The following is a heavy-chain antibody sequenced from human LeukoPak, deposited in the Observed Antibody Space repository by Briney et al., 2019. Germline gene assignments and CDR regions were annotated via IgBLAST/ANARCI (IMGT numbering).Heavy chain of an antibody. CDR1: GYTLTSYY. Sequence: ASVKVSCKASGYTLTSYYMHWVRQAPGQGLEWMGIINPSGGSTSYAQKFQGRVTMTRDMSTSTVYMELSSLRSEDTAVYYCARDLGARNGYFDYWGQGTLVTVSS. J-gene: IGHJ4*02. V-gene: IGHV1-46*01. CDR2: INPSGGST. CDR3: ARDLGARNGYFDY. D-gene: IGHD1-26*01.